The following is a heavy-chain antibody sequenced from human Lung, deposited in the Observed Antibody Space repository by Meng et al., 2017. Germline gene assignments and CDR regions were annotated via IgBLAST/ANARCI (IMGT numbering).Heavy chain of an antibody. D-gene: IGHD2-15*01. J-gene: IGHJ4*02. Sequence: QVQLQESGPGLVKPSETLSLTCTVSGGSISSYYWSWIRQPPGKGLEWIWYIYYSGSTNYNPPLKSRVTISVDTSKNQFSLNLSSVTAADTAVYYCARGGWSLDYWGQGTLVTVSS. CDR3: ARGGWSLDY. CDR1: GGSISSYY. V-gene: IGHV4-59*08. CDR2: IYYSGST.